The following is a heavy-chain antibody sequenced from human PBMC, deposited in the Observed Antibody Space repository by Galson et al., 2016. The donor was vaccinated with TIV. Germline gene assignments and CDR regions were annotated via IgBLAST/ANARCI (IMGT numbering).Heavy chain of an antibody. J-gene: IGHJ4*02. Sequence: CAISGDSVSSNSAAWNWLRQSPSRGLEWLGRTFYRSKWYNDYAPSVKSRITNHPDTSTNQFSLQLNSVTPEDTAVYDCARSTPSVFGIIMTLDSWGQGTLVTVSS. CDR1: GDSVSSNSAA. CDR2: TFYRSKWYN. V-gene: IGHV6-1*01. CDR3: ARSTPSVFGIIMTLDS. D-gene: IGHD3-16*01.